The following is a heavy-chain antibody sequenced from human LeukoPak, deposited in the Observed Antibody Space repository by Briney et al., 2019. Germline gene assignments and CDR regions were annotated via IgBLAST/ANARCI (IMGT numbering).Heavy chain of an antibody. CDR1: GYTFTSYG. J-gene: IGHJ4*02. D-gene: IGHD2-15*01. CDR3: ARDLFVYCSGGSCSTFDY. Sequence: ASVKVSCKASGYTFTSYGISWVRQAPGQGLEWMGWISAYNGSTNYAQKLQGRVTMTTDTSTSTAYMELRSLRSDDTAVYYCARDLFVYCSGGSCSTFDYWGQGTLVTVSS. V-gene: IGHV1-18*01. CDR2: ISAYNGST.